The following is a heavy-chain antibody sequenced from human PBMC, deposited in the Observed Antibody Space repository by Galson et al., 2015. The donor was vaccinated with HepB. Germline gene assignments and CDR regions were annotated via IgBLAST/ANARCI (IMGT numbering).Heavy chain of an antibody. Sequence: SLRLSCAASGFTFSDYYMTWIRQAPGKGLEWLSYISSNTIYTNYADSVKGRFSISRDNVKNSAYLQMNSLRAEDTALYYCARVAHADYGDHAHFDYWGPGTLVTVFS. CDR3: ARVAHADYGDHAHFDY. CDR2: ISSNTIYT. V-gene: IGHV3-11*06. J-gene: IGHJ4*02. D-gene: IGHD4/OR15-4a*01. CDR1: GFTFSDYY.